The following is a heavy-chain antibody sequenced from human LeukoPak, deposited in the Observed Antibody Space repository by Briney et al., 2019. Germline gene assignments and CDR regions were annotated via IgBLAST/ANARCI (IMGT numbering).Heavy chain of an antibody. CDR2: IYYSWSS. CDR3: ARDNGDYRSIYYYMDV. V-gene: IGHV4-31*03. D-gene: IGHD4-11*01. Sequence: SETLSLTCTVSGGSINSGGSYWSWIRQHPGKGLEWIGCIYYSWSSYYNPPLKSRVTLSLDTSKNQFSLKLSSVTAADTAVYYCARDNGDYRSIYYYMDVWGKGTTVTVSS. CDR1: GGSINSGGSY. J-gene: IGHJ6*03.